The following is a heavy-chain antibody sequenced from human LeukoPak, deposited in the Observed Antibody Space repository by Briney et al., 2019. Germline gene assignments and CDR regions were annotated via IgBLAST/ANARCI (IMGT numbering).Heavy chain of an antibody. Sequence: GGSLRLSCTVSGFTVSSNSMSWVRQAPGKGLEWVSAISGSGGSTYYADSVKGRFTISRDNSKNTVYLQINNLRDEDTAVYYCAKDDRLLRFLHWGQGTLVTVSS. V-gene: IGHV3-23*01. CDR2: ISGSGGST. D-gene: IGHD3-16*01. CDR1: GFTVSSNS. J-gene: IGHJ4*02. CDR3: AKDDRLLRFLH.